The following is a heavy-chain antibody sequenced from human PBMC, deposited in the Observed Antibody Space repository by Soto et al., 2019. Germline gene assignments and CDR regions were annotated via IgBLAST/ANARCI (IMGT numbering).Heavy chain of an antibody. D-gene: IGHD6-13*01. J-gene: IGHJ4*02. V-gene: IGHV4-34*01. Sequence: QVQLQQWGAGLLKPSETLSLTCAVYGESFNDYYWSWIRQPPGKGLEWIGEVNHSGSTNYTPSLKSRVTMSVDTSKSQFSLKLTSVTAADTAVYYCARERAGSSRRGNYWGQGTLVTVSS. CDR2: VNHSGST. CDR1: GESFNDYY. CDR3: ARERAGSSRRGNY.